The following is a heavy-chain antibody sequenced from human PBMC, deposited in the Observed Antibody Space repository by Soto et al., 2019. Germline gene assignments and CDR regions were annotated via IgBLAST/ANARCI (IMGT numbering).Heavy chain of an antibody. J-gene: IGHJ5*02. CDR3: ARDWYYDLWSGSNNWFDP. CDR1: GGTFSSYA. V-gene: IGHV1-69*12. Sequence: QVQLVQSGAEVKKPGSSVKVSCKASGGTFSSYAISWVRQAPGQGLEWMGGIIPIFGTANYAQKFQGRVTITADEATSTAYMELSSQRSEDTAVYYCARDWYYDLWSGSNNWFDPWGQGTLVTVS. CDR2: IIPIFGTA. D-gene: IGHD3-3*01.